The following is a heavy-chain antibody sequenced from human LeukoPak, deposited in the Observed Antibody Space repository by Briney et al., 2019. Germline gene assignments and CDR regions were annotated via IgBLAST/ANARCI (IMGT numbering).Heavy chain of an antibody. CDR1: GFTFDDYA. Sequence: PGGSLRLSCAASGFTFDDYAMHWVRQAPGKGLEWVSGISWNSGSIGYADSVKGRFTISRDNAKNSLYLQMNSLRAEDTALYYCAKDMVRGVPPSYYFDYWGQGTLVTVSS. J-gene: IGHJ4*02. V-gene: IGHV3-9*01. CDR3: AKDMVRGVPPSYYFDY. D-gene: IGHD3-10*01. CDR2: ISWNSGSI.